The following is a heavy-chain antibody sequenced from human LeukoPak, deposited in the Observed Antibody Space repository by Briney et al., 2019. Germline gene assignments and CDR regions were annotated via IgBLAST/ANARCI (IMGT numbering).Heavy chain of an antibody. CDR1: GFTFSSYA. D-gene: IGHD5-18*01. Sequence: GGSLRLSCAASGFTFSSYAMSWVRQAPGKGLEWVSAISGSGGSTYYADSVKGRFTISRDNSKNTLYLQMNSLRAEDTAVYYCAKVVSELREWRTAMGWFDYWGQGTLVTVSS. V-gene: IGHV3-23*01. CDR3: AKVVSELREWRTAMGWFDY. J-gene: IGHJ4*02. CDR2: ISGSGGST.